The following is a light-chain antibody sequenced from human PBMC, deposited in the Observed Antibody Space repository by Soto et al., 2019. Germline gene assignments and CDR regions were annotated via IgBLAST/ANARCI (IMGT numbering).Light chain of an antibody. J-gene: IGKJ1*01. CDR3: QQRSNWLWT. CDR1: QSVSSY. V-gene: IGKV3-11*01. Sequence: EIVLTQSPATLSLSPGERATLSCRASQSVSSYLAWYQQKAGQAPRLLIYDASNRATGIPARFSGSGSGTDFTLTISSLEPEDFAVYYCQQRSNWLWTFGQGTKVDI. CDR2: DAS.